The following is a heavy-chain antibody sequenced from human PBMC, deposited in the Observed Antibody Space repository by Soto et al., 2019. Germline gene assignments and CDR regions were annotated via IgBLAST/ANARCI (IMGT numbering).Heavy chain of an antibody. D-gene: IGHD2-2*02. CDR2: IYYSEST. J-gene: IGHJ6*03. CDR3: ARLYGYYYYMDG. Sequence: PSETLSLTCTVSGGSISSYSWTWIRQPPGKGLEWIGYIYYSESTNYNPSHKRQVTISADTSKILFSLKLSFVTSADTAVYFCARLYGYYYYMDGWGKGTTVT. CDR1: GGSISSYS. V-gene: IGHV4-59*01.